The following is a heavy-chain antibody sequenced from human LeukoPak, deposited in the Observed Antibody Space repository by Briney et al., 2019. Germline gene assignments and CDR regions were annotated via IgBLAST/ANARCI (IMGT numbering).Heavy chain of an antibody. Sequence: GGSLRLSCAASGFTFSSYVMTWVRQAPGKGLEYVSAISGSDGSTYYADSVKGRFTISRDNSKNTLYLQMNSLRAEDTAVYYCARDGYYGSGLDYWGQGTLVTVSS. CDR1: GFTFSSYV. D-gene: IGHD3-10*01. CDR3: ARDGYYGSGLDY. J-gene: IGHJ4*02. V-gene: IGHV3-23*01. CDR2: ISGSDGST.